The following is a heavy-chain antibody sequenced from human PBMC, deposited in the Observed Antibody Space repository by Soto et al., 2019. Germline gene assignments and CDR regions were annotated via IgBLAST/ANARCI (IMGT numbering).Heavy chain of an antibody. J-gene: IGHJ6*02. D-gene: IGHD3-10*01. CDR3: ARIPFGYYAMDV. CDR2: IFHSGGA. Sequence: QVQLQESGPGLVKPSGTLSLTCAVSGGAISSENWWTWVRQPPGKGLEWLGEIFHSGGANYNPALNRRITISVDNSKKQFSLKLNSVTAADTAVYFCARIPFGYYAMDVWGQGTTVTVSS. V-gene: IGHV4-4*02. CDR1: GGAISSENW.